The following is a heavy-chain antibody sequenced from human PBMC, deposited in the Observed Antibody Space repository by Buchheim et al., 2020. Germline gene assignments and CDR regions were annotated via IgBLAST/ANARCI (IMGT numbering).Heavy chain of an antibody. Sequence: QVQLQESGPGLVKPSQTLSLTCTVSGGSVSSGTYYWSWIRQPAGKGLEWIGRIYSSGSTDYNPSLKSRVTISVDTSKNQFSLKLSSVTAADTAVYYCARGDPQNCSGGSCYSLPNGYWGQGTL. CDR2: IYSSGST. V-gene: IGHV4-61*02. CDR3: ARGDPQNCSGGSCYSLPNGY. J-gene: IGHJ4*02. D-gene: IGHD2-15*01. CDR1: GGSVSSGTYY.